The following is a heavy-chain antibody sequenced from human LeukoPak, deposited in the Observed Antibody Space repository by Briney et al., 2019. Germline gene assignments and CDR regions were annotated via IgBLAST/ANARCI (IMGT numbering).Heavy chain of an antibody. CDR1: GGSISNYY. D-gene: IGHD2-21*01. CDR3: ARHVVASSPLAY. J-gene: IGHJ4*02. CDR2: ISYSGST. V-gene: IGHV4-59*01. Sequence: SETLSLTCTVSGGSISNYYWSWIRQPPGKGLEWIGYISYSGSTNYNPSLKSRVTISVDTSKNQFSLKLSSVTAADTAVYYCARHVVASSPLAYWGQGTLVTVSS.